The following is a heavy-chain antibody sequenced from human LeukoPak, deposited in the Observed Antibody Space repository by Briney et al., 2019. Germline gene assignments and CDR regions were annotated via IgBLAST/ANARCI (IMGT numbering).Heavy chain of an antibody. CDR3: AKIIAVVYDAFDI. CDR2: ISGSGGST. CDR1: GFTFSSYA. Sequence: QTGGSLRLSCAASGFTFSSYAMSWVRQAPGKGLEWVSAISGSGGSTYYADSVKGRFTISRDNSKNTLYLQMNSLRAEDTAVYYCAKIIAVVYDAFDIWGQGTVVTVSS. J-gene: IGHJ3*02. D-gene: IGHD6-19*01. V-gene: IGHV3-23*01.